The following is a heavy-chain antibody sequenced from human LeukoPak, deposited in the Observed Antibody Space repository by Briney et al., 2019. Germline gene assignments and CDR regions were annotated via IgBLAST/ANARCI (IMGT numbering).Heavy chain of an antibody. CDR3: AKDWSHTYYFDY. Sequence: SGGSLRLSCAVSGFTFDDYAMHWVRQAPGKGLEWVSIISADGGHANHADSVTGRFTIFRDNSKNTLYLQMNSLRTEDTAFYYCAKDWSHTYYFDYWGQGTLVTVSS. CDR1: GFTFDDYA. CDR2: ISADGGHA. D-gene: IGHD1-26*01. J-gene: IGHJ4*02. V-gene: IGHV3-43*02.